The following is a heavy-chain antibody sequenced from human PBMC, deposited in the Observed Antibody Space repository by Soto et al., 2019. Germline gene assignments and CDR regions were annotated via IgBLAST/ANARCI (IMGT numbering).Heavy chain of an antibody. CDR2: IYYSGST. CDR1: GGTISSSSYY. Sequence: SETLSLTYTVSGGTISSSSYYWGWIRQPPGKGLEWIGSIYYSGSTYYNPSLKSRVTISVDTSKNQFSLKLSSVTAADTAVYYCASPMVRGVILGSYSYLYVWGKGTTVTLSS. V-gene: IGHV4-39*01. D-gene: IGHD3-10*01. CDR3: ASPMVRGVILGSYSYLYV. J-gene: IGHJ6*03.